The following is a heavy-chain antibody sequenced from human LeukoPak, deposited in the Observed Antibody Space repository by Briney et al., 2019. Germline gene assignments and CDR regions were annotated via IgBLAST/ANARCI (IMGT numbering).Heavy chain of an antibody. CDR1: GFTFSGSA. V-gene: IGHV3-73*01. CDR2: TISKPNIYAT. J-gene: IGHJ5*02. D-gene: IGHD5-18*01. CDR3: TQTVDTALVDFFDP. Sequence: QSGGSLRLSCAASGFTFSGSALHWVRQPPGKGLEWLGRTISKPNIYATAYAASVKGRFTISRDDSKNTTYLQMSGLKTEDTAVYYCTQTVDTALVDFFDPWGQGTLVTVSS.